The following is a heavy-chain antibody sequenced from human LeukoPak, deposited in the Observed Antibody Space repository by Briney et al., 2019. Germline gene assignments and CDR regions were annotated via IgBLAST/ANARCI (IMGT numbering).Heavy chain of an antibody. V-gene: IGHV3-7*01. D-gene: IGHD4-17*01. CDR1: GFTFNNYW. CDR3: TRVPYGDYWSSDY. CDR2: IKHDEIEK. J-gene: IGHJ4*02. Sequence: GGSLRLSCAASGFTFNNYWMGWVRQAPGKGLEWVANIKHDEIEKYYVDSVKGRFTISRDNAKNSVFLQMNSLRVEDTAIYYCTRVPYGDYWSSDYWGQGTLVTVSS.